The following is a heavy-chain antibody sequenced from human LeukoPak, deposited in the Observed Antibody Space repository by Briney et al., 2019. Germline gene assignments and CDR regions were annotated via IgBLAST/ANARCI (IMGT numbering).Heavy chain of an antibody. CDR3: ARLGAASSGWYYFDY. V-gene: IGHV4-39*07. CDR1: GGSISTSNYY. Sequence: TSETLSLTCTVSGGSISTSNYYWGWIRQPPGKGLEWIGNIFYSGSTYYSPSPRSRFTISLDTSRNQFSLKLSSVTAADTAVYYCARLGAASSGWYYFDYWGQGTLVTVSS. D-gene: IGHD6-19*01. CDR2: IFYSGST. J-gene: IGHJ4*02.